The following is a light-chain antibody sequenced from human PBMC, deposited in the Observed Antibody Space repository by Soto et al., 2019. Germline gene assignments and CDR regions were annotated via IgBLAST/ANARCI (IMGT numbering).Light chain of an antibody. Sequence: QSALTQPASVSGSPGQSITISCTGTSSDVGGYNYVSWYQQHPGKAPKLMIYDVSNRPSGVSNRFSGSKSGNTASLTISGLQAEEEADSYCSSYTSSSTYVFGTGTKVTVL. CDR1: SSDVGGYNY. CDR3: SSYTSSSTYV. J-gene: IGLJ1*01. V-gene: IGLV2-14*01. CDR2: DVS.